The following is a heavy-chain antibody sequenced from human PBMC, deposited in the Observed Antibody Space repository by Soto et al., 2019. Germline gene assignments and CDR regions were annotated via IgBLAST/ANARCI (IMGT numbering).Heavy chain of an antibody. CDR1: GFTFSSYW. D-gene: IGHD6-19*01. CDR2: INSDGSST. Sequence: EVQLVESGGGLVQPGGSLRLSCAASGFTFSSYWMHWVRQAPGKGLVWVSRINSDGSSTSYADSVKGRFTISRDNAKNPLYLQMNSLCAEDTAVYYCAVAVAGPPAIDYWGQGTLVTVSS. CDR3: AVAVAGPPAIDY. J-gene: IGHJ4*02. V-gene: IGHV3-74*01.